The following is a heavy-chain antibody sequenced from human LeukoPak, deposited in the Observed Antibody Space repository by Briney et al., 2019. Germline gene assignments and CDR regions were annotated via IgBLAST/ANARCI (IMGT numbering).Heavy chain of an antibody. D-gene: IGHD1-26*01. Sequence: SETLSLTCTVSGGSISSYYWSWIRQPPGKGLEWIGYIYYSGSTNYNPSFKSRVTMSVDTSKNQFSLKLSSVTAADTAVYYCARVTSGSYKPYDAFDIWGQGTMVTVSS. J-gene: IGHJ3*02. CDR3: ARVTSGSYKPYDAFDI. V-gene: IGHV4-59*01. CDR2: IYYSGST. CDR1: GGSISSYY.